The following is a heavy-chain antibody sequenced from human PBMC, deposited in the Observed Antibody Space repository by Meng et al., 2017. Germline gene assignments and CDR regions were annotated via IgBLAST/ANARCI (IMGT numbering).Heavy chain of an antibody. CDR3: AHSSSACAFDS. CDR1: GCSLRTGGLG. Sequence: TLNVSTPTLTNPTQTLTLTGTFYGCSLRTGGLGLGWIRQPQEKALDYLAPIYWDDDTRYSPTLKSRFTINKTTFTTQVFLTMTNMDPVDTAPYYCAHSSSACAFDSWGQGTLVTVSS. J-gene: IGHJ4*02. CDR2: IYWDDDT. V-gene: IGHV2-5*02.